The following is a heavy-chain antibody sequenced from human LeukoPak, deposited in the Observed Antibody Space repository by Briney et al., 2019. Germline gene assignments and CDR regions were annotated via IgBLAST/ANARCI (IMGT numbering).Heavy chain of an antibody. J-gene: IGHJ4*02. V-gene: IGHV3-66*01. CDR1: GFTDSSNY. Sequence: WGSLRLSCAASGFTDSSNYMSWVRQAPGKGLEWVSVIYSGGSTYYADSVKGRLTISRDNSKNTLYLQMNSLRAEDTAVYYCARVVRGWLPYYFDYWGQGTLVTVSS. CDR2: IYSGGST. CDR3: ARVVRGWLPYYFDY. D-gene: IGHD5-12*01.